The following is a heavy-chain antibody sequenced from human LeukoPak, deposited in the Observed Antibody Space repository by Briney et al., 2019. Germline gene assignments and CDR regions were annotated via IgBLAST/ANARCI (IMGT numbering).Heavy chain of an antibody. Sequence: GASVKVSCKASGYTFTSYDINWVRQATGQRLEWMGWINAGNGNTKYSQKFQGRVTITRDTSASTAYMELSSLRSEDTAVYYCARRSIAVGVLDYWGQGTLVTVSS. D-gene: IGHD6-19*01. J-gene: IGHJ4*02. CDR3: ARRSIAVGVLDY. CDR1: GYTFTSYD. CDR2: INAGNGNT. V-gene: IGHV1-3*01.